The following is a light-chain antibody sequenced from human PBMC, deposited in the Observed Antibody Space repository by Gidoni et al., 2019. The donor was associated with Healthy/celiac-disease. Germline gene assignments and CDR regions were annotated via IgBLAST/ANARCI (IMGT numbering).Light chain of an antibody. Sequence: QSALTQPASLSGSPGQSITISCTGTSSYVGGYNYVSWYQQHPGKAPKLMIYDGSNRPSGVSNRFSGYKSGNTASLTISGLQDEDEADYYCSSYTSSSTWVFGGGNKLTVL. CDR2: DGS. J-gene: IGLJ3*02. V-gene: IGLV2-14*03. CDR1: SSYVGGYNY. CDR3: SSYTSSSTWV.